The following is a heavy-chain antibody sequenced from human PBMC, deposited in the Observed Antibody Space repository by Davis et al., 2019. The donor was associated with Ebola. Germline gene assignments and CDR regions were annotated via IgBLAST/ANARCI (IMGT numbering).Heavy chain of an antibody. D-gene: IGHD2-8*01. CDR1: GFTFSSYS. J-gene: IGHJ4*02. V-gene: IGHV3-66*02. Sequence: PGGSLRLSCAASGFTFSSYSMNWVRQAPGKGLEWVSVIYSGGSTYYADSVKGRFTISRDNSKNTLYLQMNSLRAEDTAVYYCARGGCTNGVCYGHYDPRAFDYWGQGTLVTVSS. CDR3: ARGGCTNGVCYGHYDPRAFDY. CDR2: IYSGGST.